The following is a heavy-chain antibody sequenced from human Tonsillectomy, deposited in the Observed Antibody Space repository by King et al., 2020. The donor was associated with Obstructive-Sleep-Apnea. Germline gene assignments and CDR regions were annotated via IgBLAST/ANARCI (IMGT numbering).Heavy chain of an antibody. V-gene: IGHV3-49*03. CDR2: IRRKAYGGTT. Sequence: VQLVESGGGLVQPRRSLRLSCTASGFTLGDYALSWFRQAPGKGLEWVGFIRRKAYGGTTEYAASVKGRFTISRDDSKSIAYLQMNSLKTEDTAVYYCSRDFNFNDPPDAFDIWGQGTMVTVSS. CDR1: GFTLGDYA. D-gene: IGHD1-20*01. CDR3: SRDFNFNDPPDAFDI. J-gene: IGHJ3*02.